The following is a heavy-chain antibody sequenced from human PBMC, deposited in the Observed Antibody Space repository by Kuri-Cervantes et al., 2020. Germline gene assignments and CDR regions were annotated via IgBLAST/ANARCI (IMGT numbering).Heavy chain of an antibody. V-gene: IGHV3-21*01. D-gene: IGHD1-7*01. CDR2: ISSSSSYI. CDR1: GFTFSSYG. CDR3: ARDFGDNWNYFAYYGMDV. J-gene: IGHJ6*02. Sequence: GESLKISCAASGFTFSSYGMHWVRQAPGKGLEWVSSISSSSSYIYYADSVKGRFTISRDNAKNSLYLQMNSLRAEDTAVYYCARDFGDNWNYFAYYGMDVWGQGTTVTVSS.